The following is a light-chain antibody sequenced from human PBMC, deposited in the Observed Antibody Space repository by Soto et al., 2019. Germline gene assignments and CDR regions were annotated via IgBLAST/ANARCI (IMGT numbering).Light chain of an antibody. V-gene: IGKV1-27*01. CDR1: QGISNY. CDR3: QKYNSALPWT. J-gene: IGKJ1*01. CDR2: AAS. Sequence: DIQMPQSTSSLSASVGDRVTITCRASQGISNYLAWYQQKPGKVPKLLIYAASTLQSGVPSRFSGSGSGTDFTLTISSLQPEDVATYYCQKYNSALPWTFGQGTKVEIK.